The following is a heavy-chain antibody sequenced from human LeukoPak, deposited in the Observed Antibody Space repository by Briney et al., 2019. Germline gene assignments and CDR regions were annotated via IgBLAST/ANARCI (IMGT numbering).Heavy chain of an antibody. Sequence: PSETLSLTCSVSGGSISTDNYYWSWIRLHPGKGLEWIGYIYYSGSTFYNPSLRSRVSISEDMSRNQFSLKLSSVTAADTAVYFCARYCGSTSCPSYFDYWGQGTLVTVSS. D-gene: IGHD2-2*01. V-gene: IGHV4-31*03. CDR3: ARYCGSTSCPSYFDY. CDR2: IYYSGST. CDR1: GGSISTDNYY. J-gene: IGHJ4*02.